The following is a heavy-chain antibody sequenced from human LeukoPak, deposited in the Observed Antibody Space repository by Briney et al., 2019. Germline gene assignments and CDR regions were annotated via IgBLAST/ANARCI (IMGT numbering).Heavy chain of an antibody. CDR2: INPNSGGT. CDR3: ARGGIAAAGTPYYFDY. J-gene: IGHJ4*02. Sequence: ASVKVSCKASGYTFTGYYMHWVRQAPGQGLEWMGWINPNSGGTKYAQKFQGRVTMTRDTSISTAYMELSRLRSDDTAVYYCARGGIAAAGTPYYFDYWGQGTLVTVSS. V-gene: IGHV1-2*02. CDR1: GYTFTGYY. D-gene: IGHD6-13*01.